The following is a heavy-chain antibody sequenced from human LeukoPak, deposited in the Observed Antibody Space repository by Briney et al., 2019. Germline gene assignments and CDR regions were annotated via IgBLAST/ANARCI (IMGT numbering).Heavy chain of an antibody. D-gene: IGHD5-24*01. CDR2: ISSSSSYI. Sequence: GGSLRLSCAASGFTFSSYSMNWVRQAPGKGLEWVSSISSSSSYIYYADSVKGRFTISRDNAKNSLYLQMNSLRAEDTAVYYCARKDGYNSVAAGGYSDYWGQGTLVTVSS. J-gene: IGHJ4*02. V-gene: IGHV3-21*01. CDR3: ARKDGYNSVAAGGYSDY. CDR1: GFTFSSYS.